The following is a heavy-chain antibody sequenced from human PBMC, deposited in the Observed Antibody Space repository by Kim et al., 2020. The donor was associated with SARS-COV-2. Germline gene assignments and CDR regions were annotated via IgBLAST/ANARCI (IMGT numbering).Heavy chain of an antibody. CDR2: INSDGSST. CDR3: ARHIDSGGYYYV. J-gene: IGHJ4*02. CDR1: GFTFSSYW. D-gene: IGHD3-22*01. V-gene: IGHV3-74*01. Sequence: GGSLRLSCAASGFTFSSYWMHWVRQAPGKGLMWVSRINSDGSSTNYADSVTGRFTISRDNAKNTLYLQMNSLRAEDTAVYYCARHIDSGGYYYVWGQGTL.